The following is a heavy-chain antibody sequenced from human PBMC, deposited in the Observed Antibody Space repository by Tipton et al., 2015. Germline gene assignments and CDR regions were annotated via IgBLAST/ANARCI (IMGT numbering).Heavy chain of an antibody. V-gene: IGHV4-39*02. CDR3: ARLGSYYDRSGYDC. J-gene: IGHJ4*02. D-gene: IGHD3-22*01. CDR1: GGSISSNSYY. CDR2: IYYSGST. Sequence: TLSLTCTVSGGSISSNSYYWGWIRQPPGKGLEWIGSIYYSGSTIYSPSLKSRLTMSVDTSNNHFSLKLKSVTGADTAVYYCARLGSYYDRSGYDCWGQGIMVTVSS.